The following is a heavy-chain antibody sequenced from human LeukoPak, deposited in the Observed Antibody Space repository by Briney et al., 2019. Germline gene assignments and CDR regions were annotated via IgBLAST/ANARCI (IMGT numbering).Heavy chain of an antibody. J-gene: IGHJ4*02. CDR2: ISGSGGST. D-gene: IGHD6-6*01. CDR3: AKDRKYSSSSRNFDY. V-gene: IGHV3-23*01. Sequence: GGSLRLSCAASGFTFSSFAMSWVRQAPGKGLEWVSGISGSGGSTYYADSVKGRFTISRDSSTNTLYLQMNSLRAEDTALYYCAKDRKYSSSSRNFDYWGQGTLVTVSS. CDR1: GFTFSSFA.